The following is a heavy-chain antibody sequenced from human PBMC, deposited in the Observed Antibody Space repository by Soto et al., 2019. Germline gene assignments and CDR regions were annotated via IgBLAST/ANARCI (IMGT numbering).Heavy chain of an antibody. CDR3: AGGGSCYSCGPPYY. D-gene: IGHD2-15*01. Sequence: GESLKISCAASGFTFSSYWMSWVRQAPGKGLEWVANIKQDGSEKYYVDSVKGRFTISRDNAKNSLYLQMNSLRAEDTAVYYCAGGGSCYSCGPPYYWGQGTLVTVSS. V-gene: IGHV3-7*01. CDR2: IKQDGSEK. J-gene: IGHJ4*02. CDR1: GFTFSSYW.